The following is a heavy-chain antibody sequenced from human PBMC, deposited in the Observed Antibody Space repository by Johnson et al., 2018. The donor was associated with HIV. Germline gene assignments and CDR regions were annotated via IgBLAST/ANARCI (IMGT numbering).Heavy chain of an antibody. D-gene: IGHD3-22*01. CDR1: GFTFSSYW. J-gene: IGHJ3*02. V-gene: IGHV3-7*02. CDR2: ITQDGSEK. Sequence: MLLVESGGGLVQPGGSLRLSCAASGFTFSSYWMSWVRQAPGKGLEWVANITQDGSEKYYVDSVKGRFTLSRENYQNSLYLQMNSLRAEDTAVYYCASPGVVVVMTRLGHDAFDIWGQGTMVTVSS. CDR3: ASPGVVVVMTRLGHDAFDI.